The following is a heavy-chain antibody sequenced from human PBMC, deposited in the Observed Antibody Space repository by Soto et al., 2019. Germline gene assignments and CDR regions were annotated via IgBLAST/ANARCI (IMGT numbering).Heavy chain of an antibody. CDR2: IYYSGST. J-gene: IGHJ4*02. CDR3: ARDSAMAILDY. Sequence: SETLSLTCTVSGDSISSSSHYWGWIRQPPGKGLEWIGYIYYSGSTYYNPSLKSRVTISVDTSKNQFSLKLSSVTAADTAVYYCARDSAMAILDYWGQGTLVTVSS. CDR1: GDSISSSSHY. V-gene: IGHV4-30-4*08. D-gene: IGHD5-18*01.